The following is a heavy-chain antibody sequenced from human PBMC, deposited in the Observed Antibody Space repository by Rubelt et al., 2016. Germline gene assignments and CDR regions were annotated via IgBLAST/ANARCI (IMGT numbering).Heavy chain of an antibody. J-gene: IGHJ4*02. CDR1: GFTFSSYS. CDR3: ARAPWRADF. Sequence: EVQLVESGGGLAQPGGSLRLSCAASGFTFSSYSMNWVRQAPGKGLEWVSSISSSSRYISYANSVQGRFTIPRDKPKTPLDSEMNSLRADDTAVYYCARAPWRADFRGQGTLVTVSS. V-gene: IGHV3-21*01. D-gene: IGHD3-3*01. CDR2: ISSSSRYI.